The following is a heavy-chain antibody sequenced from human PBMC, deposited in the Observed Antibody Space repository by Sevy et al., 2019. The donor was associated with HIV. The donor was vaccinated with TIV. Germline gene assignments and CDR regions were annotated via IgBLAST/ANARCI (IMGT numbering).Heavy chain of an antibody. D-gene: IGHD7-27*01. V-gene: IGHV3-73*01. CDR1: GFTFTGSA. CDR3: TRLTGDPGWYFDL. J-gene: IGHJ2*01. Sequence: GGSLRLSCAASGFTFTGSAMHWVRQASGKGLEWVGRIRGKPNNYATAYAASVKGRFTISRDDSDSTAYLQINNLKTEDTALYYFTRLTGDPGWYFDLWGRGTLVTVSS. CDR2: IRGKPNNYAT.